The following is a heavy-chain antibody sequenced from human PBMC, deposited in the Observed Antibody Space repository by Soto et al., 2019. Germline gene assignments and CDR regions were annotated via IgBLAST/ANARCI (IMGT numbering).Heavy chain of an antibody. CDR1: GYTFTSYH. D-gene: IGHD4-17*01. V-gene: IGHV1-46*01. Sequence: QVQLVQSGAEVKKPGASVKVSCKASGYTFTSYHIDWVRQAPGQGLEWMGKISPSGDRTWYAQKYRGRVTKTRDTSTSTDYMELSSLRSEDTAVYYCARDGGNYGDDDHWGQGTLVTVSS. J-gene: IGHJ4*02. CDR3: ARDGGNYGDDDH. CDR2: ISPSGDRT.